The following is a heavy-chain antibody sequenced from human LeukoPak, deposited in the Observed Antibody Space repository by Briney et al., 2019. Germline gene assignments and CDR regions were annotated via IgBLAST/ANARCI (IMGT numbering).Heavy chain of an antibody. D-gene: IGHD2-15*01. CDR1: GFSFDDYA. J-gene: IGHJ2*01. CDR2: INWSGVST. CDR3: AKGKDALNPYWYFDV. V-gene: IGHV3-20*04. Sequence: GGSLRLSCAASGFSFDDYAMSWVRQAPGKGLEWVSGINWSGVSTGYADSVKGRFTISRDNTKNSLFLQLNSLRAEDTAFYYCAKGKDALNPYWYFDVWGRGTLVSVSS.